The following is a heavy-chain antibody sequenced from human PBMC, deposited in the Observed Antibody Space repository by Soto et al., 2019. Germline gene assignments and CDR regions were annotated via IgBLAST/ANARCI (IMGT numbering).Heavy chain of an antibody. J-gene: IGHJ6*02. CDR1: GLAFSSYS. Sequence: EVQLVESGGGLVQPGGSLRLSCAASGLAFSSYSMNWVRQAPGKGLEWVSYISYSSNTIYYADSVKGRFTISRDNARNSLYLQMSSLRDEDTAVYYCAGKTVYSRSPRVYNGMDVWGQGTTVTVSS. V-gene: IGHV3-48*02. CDR3: AGKTVYSRSPRVYNGMDV. CDR2: ISYSSNTI. D-gene: IGHD6-6*01.